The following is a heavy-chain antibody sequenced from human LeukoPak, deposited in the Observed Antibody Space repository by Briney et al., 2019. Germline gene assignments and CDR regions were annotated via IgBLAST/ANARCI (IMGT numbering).Heavy chain of an antibody. Sequence: TSETLSLTCTVSGDSISSYYWSWVRQPPGKGLEWIGYFYYSGSTNYNPSLKSRVTISVDTSKNQFSLKLSSVTAADTAVYYCAREDRYSGSYDGGGWIDAFDIWGQGTMVTVSS. D-gene: IGHD1-26*01. V-gene: IGHV4-59*12. J-gene: IGHJ3*02. CDR2: FYYSGST. CDR1: GDSISSYY. CDR3: AREDRYSGSYDGGGWIDAFDI.